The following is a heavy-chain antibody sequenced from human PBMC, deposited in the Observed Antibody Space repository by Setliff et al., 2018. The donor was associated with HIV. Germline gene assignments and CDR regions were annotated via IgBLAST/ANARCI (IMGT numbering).Heavy chain of an antibody. J-gene: IGHJ5*02. CDR1: GFTFTGYY. D-gene: IGHD6-6*01. CDR3: ARDLGYSSSSGWFDP. V-gene: IGHV1-2*02. CDR2: ITPNSGGT. Sequence: ASVKVSCKDSGFTFTGYYIHCVRQAPGQGLEWMGWITPNSGGTNYAQKFQGRVTMTRDTSISTAYMELSRLRSDDTAVYYCARDLGYSSSSGWFDPWGQGTLVTVSS.